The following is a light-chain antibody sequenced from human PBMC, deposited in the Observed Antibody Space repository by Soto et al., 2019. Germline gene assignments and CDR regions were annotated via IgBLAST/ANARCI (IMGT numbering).Light chain of an antibody. CDR2: AAF. V-gene: IGKV1-9*01. J-gene: IGKJ1*01. CDR3: QQYNSYWT. CDR1: QGIGTY. Sequence: IQLTQSPSSLSASVGDRFAMSCRASQGIGTYLAWYQQKPGKAPKLLIYAAFTLHSGVPARFSGSRSGTDFTLTTSSLQPEDFATYYCQQYNSYWTFGQGTKVDIK.